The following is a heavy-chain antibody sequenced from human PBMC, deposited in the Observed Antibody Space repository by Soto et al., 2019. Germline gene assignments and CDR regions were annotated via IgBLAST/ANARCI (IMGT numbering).Heavy chain of an antibody. V-gene: IGHV4-34*01. CDR3: ARGRSTTVSVVFDY. J-gene: IGHJ4*02. Sequence: PSETLSLTCAVYGGSFSGYYWSWIRQPPGKGLEWIGEINHSGSTNYNPSLKSRVTISVDTSKNQFSLKLSSVTAADTAVYYCARGRSTTVSVVFDYWGQGTLVTVS. D-gene: IGHD4-17*01. CDR1: GGSFSGYY. CDR2: INHSGST.